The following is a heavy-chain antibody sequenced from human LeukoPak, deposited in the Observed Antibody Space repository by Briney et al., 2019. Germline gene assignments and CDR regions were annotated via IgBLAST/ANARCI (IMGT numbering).Heavy chain of an antibody. CDR3: ARGAAGGTFPFGY. CDR1: GGSIRSGTDY. D-gene: IGHD1-26*01. CDR2: IYYSGST. Sequence: SETLSLTCTVSGGSIRSGTDYWSWIRQPPGKGPEWIGYIYYSGSTNYNPSLKSRGAISVDTSKNQFSLKLSSVTAADTAVYYCARGAAGGTFPFGYWGQGTLVTVSS. V-gene: IGHV4-61*01. J-gene: IGHJ4*02.